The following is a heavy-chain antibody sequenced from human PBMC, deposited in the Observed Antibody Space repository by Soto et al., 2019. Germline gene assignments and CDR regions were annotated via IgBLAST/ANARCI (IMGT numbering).Heavy chain of an antibody. V-gene: IGHV1-69*02. Sequence: QVHLVQSGAEVKKPGSSVTISCKASGGTFSNHTITWVRQATGQGLEWMGRIIPLLDISNYGQKFRGRITMTAEKATVTAYMELSGLTSEDTAIYFCARDEGHMSFYDSSGYHYWGQGTVVTVSS. D-gene: IGHD3-22*01. CDR3: ARDEGHMSFYDSSGYHY. CDR2: IIPLLDIS. CDR1: GGTFSNHT. J-gene: IGHJ4*02.